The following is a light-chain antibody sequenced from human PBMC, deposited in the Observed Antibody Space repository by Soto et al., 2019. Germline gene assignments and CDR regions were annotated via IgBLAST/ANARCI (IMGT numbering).Light chain of an antibody. CDR1: QSILSSSNNKNY. J-gene: IGKJ1*01. CDR3: QQSYSTPRT. CDR2: WAS. V-gene: IGKV4-1*01. Sequence: DIVMTQSPDSLTVSLGERATINCKSSQSILSSSNNKNYLVWYQQKPGQPPKVLINWASTRESGVPDRFSGSGSGADFTLTISSLQPEDFATYYCQQSYSTPRTFGQGTKVEIK.